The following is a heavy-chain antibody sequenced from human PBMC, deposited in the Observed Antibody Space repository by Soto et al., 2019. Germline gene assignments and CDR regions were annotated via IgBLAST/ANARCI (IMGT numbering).Heavy chain of an antibody. D-gene: IGHD4-17*01. CDR1: GYTFTSYG. CDR3: ARDGSMTTNAFDI. V-gene: IGHV1-18*01. Sequence: ASVKVSCKASGYTFTSYGISWVRQAPGQGLEWMGWISAYNGNTNYAQKLQGRVTMTTDTSTSTAYVELRSLRSDDTAVYYCARDGSMTTNAFDIWGQGTMVTVSS. CDR2: ISAYNGNT. J-gene: IGHJ3*02.